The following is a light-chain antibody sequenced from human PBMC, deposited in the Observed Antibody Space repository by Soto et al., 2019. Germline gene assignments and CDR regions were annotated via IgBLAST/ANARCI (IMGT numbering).Light chain of an antibody. CDR1: QSVSSN. Sequence: EIVMTQSPATLSVSPGERATLSCRASQSVSSNLAWYQQKPGQAPRLLIYGASTRATGTPARFSSSGSGTEFTLTISSLQYEDFAVYYCQQYNNWPETFGQGTKVDIK. V-gene: IGKV3-15*01. CDR2: GAS. CDR3: QQYNNWPET. J-gene: IGKJ1*01.